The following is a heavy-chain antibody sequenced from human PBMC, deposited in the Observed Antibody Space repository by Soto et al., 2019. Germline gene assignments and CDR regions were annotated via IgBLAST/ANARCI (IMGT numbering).Heavy chain of an antibody. D-gene: IGHD3-10*01. J-gene: IGHJ6*02. CDR3: AKDKLWFGELLYPTYYYYYGMDV. CDR1: EFTFSNYA. Sequence: GGSLRLSCAASEFTFSNYAMSWVRQAPGKGLEWVSSISDNGGTTYYADSVKGRFTISRDNSKNTLYLRMNSLRAEDTAVYYCAKDKLWFGELLYPTYYYYYGMDVWGQGTTVTVSS. V-gene: IGHV3-23*01. CDR2: ISDNGGTT.